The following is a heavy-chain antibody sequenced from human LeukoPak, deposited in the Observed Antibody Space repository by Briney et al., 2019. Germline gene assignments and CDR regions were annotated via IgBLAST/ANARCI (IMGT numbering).Heavy chain of an antibody. V-gene: IGHV4/OR15-8*01. Sequence: ETLSLTCGVSGGSISSSNWWSWVRQPPGKGLEWIGEIYHSGSTNYSPSLKSRLTISVDKSKNQFSLNMSSVTAADTAVYYCARAYSGYDLGFDYWGQGTLVTVSS. CDR3: ARAYSGYDLGFDY. CDR2: IYHSGST. CDR1: GGSISSSNW. D-gene: IGHD5-12*01. J-gene: IGHJ4*02.